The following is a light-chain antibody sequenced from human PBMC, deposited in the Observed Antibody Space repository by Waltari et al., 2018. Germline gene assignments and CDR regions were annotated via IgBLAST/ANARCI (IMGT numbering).Light chain of an antibody. CDR3: QQRSNWNT. Sequence: ETVLTQSPVTMSLSPGEGATLSGKASQSVGSSLAWYQQKPGQAPRLLLYNASNRAAGIPARFSGSGSGTDFTLTISSLEPEDFAVYYCQQRSNWNTFGQGTKLEIK. J-gene: IGKJ2*01. CDR2: NAS. CDR1: QSVGSS. V-gene: IGKV3-11*01.